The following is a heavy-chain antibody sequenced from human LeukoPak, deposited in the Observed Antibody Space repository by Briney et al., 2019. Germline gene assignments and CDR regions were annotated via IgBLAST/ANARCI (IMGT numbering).Heavy chain of an antibody. CDR3: ARPYSSGSYPSYI. CDR1: GYTFTSYD. Sequence: ASVKVSCKASGYTFTSYDINWVRHATEQGREWMGWMNPNSGDTCYAQKFQGSVTMTRNTSISTAYMELSSLRSDDTAVYFCARPYSSGSYPSYIWGQGTVVTVSS. V-gene: IGHV1-8*01. J-gene: IGHJ3*02. CDR2: MNPNSGDT. D-gene: IGHD6-19*01.